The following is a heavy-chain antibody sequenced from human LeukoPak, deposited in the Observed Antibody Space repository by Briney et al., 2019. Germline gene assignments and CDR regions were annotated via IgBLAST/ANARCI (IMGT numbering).Heavy chain of an antibody. CDR1: GGTFSIYA. CDR2: IIRIIGTA. Sequence: SVKGSCKASGGTFSIYAISWVRQGPGQGLEWIGGIIRIIGTANYAQKLQGRVTITADESASTAYMELSSLRSEDTAVYYCARSHAPPYGSGSETRRYFDYWGQGTLVTVSS. V-gene: IGHV1-69*01. CDR3: ARSHAPPYGSGSETRRYFDY. D-gene: IGHD3-10*01. J-gene: IGHJ4*02.